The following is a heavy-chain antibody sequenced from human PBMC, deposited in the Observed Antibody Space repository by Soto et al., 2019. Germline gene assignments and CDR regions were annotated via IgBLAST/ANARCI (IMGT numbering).Heavy chain of an antibody. CDR2: IYYSGST. CDR3: ARRYGASFDY. V-gene: IGHV4-59*01. D-gene: IGHD4-17*01. J-gene: IGHJ4*02. CDR1: GGSISSYY. Sequence: QVQLQESGPGLVKPSETLSLTCTVSGGSISSYYWSWIRQPPGKGLEWIWYIYYSGSTNYNPSLKIRVTISVDTSKNQFSLKLSSVPAADTAVYYCARRYGASFDYWGQGTLVTFSS.